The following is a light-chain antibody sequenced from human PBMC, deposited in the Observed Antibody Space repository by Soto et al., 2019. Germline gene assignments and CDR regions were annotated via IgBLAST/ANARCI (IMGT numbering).Light chain of an antibody. Sequence: QSVLTQPPSASGTHGQRVAISCSASGSNIGDKYVYWYQQLPETAPKLLIYRNDQRPSGVPERFSGSKSGTSASLAISGLRSEDEADYYCAAWDDSLSGDVVFGGGTKVTVL. V-gene: IGLV1-47*01. CDR2: RND. CDR1: GSNIGDKY. CDR3: AAWDDSLSGDVV. J-gene: IGLJ2*01.